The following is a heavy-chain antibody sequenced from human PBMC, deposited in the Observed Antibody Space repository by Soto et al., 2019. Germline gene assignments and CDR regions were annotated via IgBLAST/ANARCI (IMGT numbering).Heavy chain of an antibody. J-gene: IGHJ3*02. CDR1: GFTFTSSA. D-gene: IGHD3-3*01. V-gene: IGHV1-3*01. CDR3: ARDTIFGVVDATPGAFDI. CDR2: INAGNGNT. Sequence: ASVKVSCKASGFTFTSSAVHWVRQAPGQRLEWMGWINAGNGNTKYSQKFQGRVTITRDTSASTAYMELSSLRSEDTAVYYCARDTIFGVVDATPGAFDIWGQGTMVTVSS.